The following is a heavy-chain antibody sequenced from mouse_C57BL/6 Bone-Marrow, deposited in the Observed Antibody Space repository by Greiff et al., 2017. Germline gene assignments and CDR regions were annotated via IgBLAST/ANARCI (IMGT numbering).Heavy chain of an antibody. J-gene: IGHJ2*01. D-gene: IGHD1-1*01. CDR2: TYPRSGNT. CDR1: GYTFTSYG. V-gene: IGHV1-81*01. CDR3: ARKVYYYGSSYHYFDY. Sequence: QVQLQQSGAELARPGASVKLSCKASGYTFTSYGISWVKQRTGQGLEWIGETYPRSGNTYYNEQFKGKDTLTADKSSSTAYMELRSLTSEDSAVYFCARKVYYYGSSYHYFDYGGQGTTLTVSS.